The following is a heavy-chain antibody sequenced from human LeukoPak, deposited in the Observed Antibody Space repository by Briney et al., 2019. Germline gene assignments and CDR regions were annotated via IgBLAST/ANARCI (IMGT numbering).Heavy chain of an antibody. V-gene: IGHV3-7*01. D-gene: IGHD3-16*01. Sequence: GGSLRLSCVDSRLTFSSYWMNWVRQAQGKGLEWVANTNTDGSVRSYVDSVRGRFTISRDNVRKSVYLQMDSLRVEDTALYYCMSGGSGSDYWGQGTLVTVSS. CDR2: TNTDGSVR. CDR3: MSGGSGSDY. CDR1: RLTFSSYW. J-gene: IGHJ4*02.